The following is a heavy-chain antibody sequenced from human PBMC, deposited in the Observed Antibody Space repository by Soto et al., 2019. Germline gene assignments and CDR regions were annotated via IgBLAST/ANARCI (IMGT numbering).Heavy chain of an antibody. J-gene: IGHJ4*02. CDR1: GFTFSSYA. CDR2: ISGSGGST. Sequence: GGSLRLSCAASGFTFSSYAMSWVRQAPGKGLEWVSAISGSGGSTYYADSVKGRFTISRDNSKNTLYLQMNSLRAEDTAVYYCAKQTIGILRYFDWLLTEPYFDYWGQGTLVTVSS. D-gene: IGHD3-9*01. CDR3: AKQTIGILRYFDWLLTEPYFDY. V-gene: IGHV3-23*01.